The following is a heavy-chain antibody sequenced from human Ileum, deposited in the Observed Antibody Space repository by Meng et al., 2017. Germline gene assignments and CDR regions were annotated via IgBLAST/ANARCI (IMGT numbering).Heavy chain of an antibody. CDR1: GGSFSSYF. Sequence: SETLSLTCVVYGGSFSSYFWTWIRQPPGKGLEWIGEINHSGSTYYNPSLKSRVTISEDTSKNQFSLKLTSVTAADTAVYYCAMRIPQYCPGGNCYSGLGYWGQGTRVTGYS. D-gene: IGHD2-15*01. CDR3: AMRIPQYCPGGNCYSGLGY. CDR2: INHSGST. V-gene: IGHV4-34*01. J-gene: IGHJ4*02.